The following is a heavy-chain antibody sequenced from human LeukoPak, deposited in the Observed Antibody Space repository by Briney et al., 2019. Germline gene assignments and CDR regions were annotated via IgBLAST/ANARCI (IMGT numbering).Heavy chain of an antibody. J-gene: IGHJ4*02. D-gene: IGHD5/OR15-5a*01. CDR1: GYTFTKYY. CDR3: ARGFDGLRLKGQYFDY. CDR2: INPSGGST. V-gene: IGHV1-46*01. Sequence: GASVKVSCKASGYTFTKYYIHWVRQAPGQGLEWMGIINPSGGSTSYAQKFQGRVTMTRDTSTSTVYMEVTSLRSEDTAVYYCARGFDGLRLKGQYFDYWGQGTLVTVSS.